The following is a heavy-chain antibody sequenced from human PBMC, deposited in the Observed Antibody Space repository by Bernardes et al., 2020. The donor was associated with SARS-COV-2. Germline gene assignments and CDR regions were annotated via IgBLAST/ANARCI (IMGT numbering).Heavy chain of an antibody. D-gene: IGHD3-16*01. CDR2: TSHSGTT. CDR1: GDSIVTSRYF. J-gene: IGHJ5*02. Sequence: ETLSLTCSVSGDSIVTSRYFWGWVRQAPGKGLEWIGCTSHSGTTYYNPSIRRPITMSVDTSKNQLSLTLSSVTAADTGMYYCARHEYGGGRDRLDPWGQGTPVIVSS. CDR3: ARHEYGGGRDRLDP. V-gene: IGHV4-39*01.